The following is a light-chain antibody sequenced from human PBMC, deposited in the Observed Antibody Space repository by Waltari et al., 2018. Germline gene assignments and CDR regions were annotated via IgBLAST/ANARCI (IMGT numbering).Light chain of an antibody. J-gene: IGLJ2*01. CDR2: EVS. CDR1: SSAVRGHNF. Sequence: QSALTQPPSASGSPGQSVTISCTGTSSAVRGHNFFSWYQQHPGKVPKLMIHEVSTRPSGVPDRFSGSKSGDTASLTVSGLQAEDEADYYCTSYAGSNILVFGGGTKLTVL. CDR3: TSYAGSNILV. V-gene: IGLV2-8*01.